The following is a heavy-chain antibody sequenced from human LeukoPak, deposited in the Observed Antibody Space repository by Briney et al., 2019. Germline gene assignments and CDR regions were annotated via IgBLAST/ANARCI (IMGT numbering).Heavy chain of an antibody. D-gene: IGHD3-22*01. CDR3: AKLGSYYYDASGCPRN. CDR1: GFTFSSYA. Sequence: PGGSLRLSCAASGFTFSSYAMSWVRQAPGKGLEWVSTIIGSGNSAYYADSVKGRFAISRDNSKNTLFLQMNSLRAEDTAVYYCAKLGSYYYDASGCPRNWGQGTVVTVSS. V-gene: IGHV3-23*01. J-gene: IGHJ4*02. CDR2: IIGSGNSA.